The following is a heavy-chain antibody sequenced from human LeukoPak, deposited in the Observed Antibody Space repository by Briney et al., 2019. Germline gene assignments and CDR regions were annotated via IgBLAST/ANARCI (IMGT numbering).Heavy chain of an antibody. D-gene: IGHD6-13*01. CDR1: GFTFDEYG. J-gene: IGHJ4*02. V-gene: IGHV3-20*04. CDR2: INWNGGNA. Sequence: GGSLRLSCAASGFTFDEYGMNWVRQVPGKGLECVSGINWNGGNAVYADSVKGRFTISRDNAKNSLYLQMDSLTAEDTALYYCARRFLYSSSWFFDLWGQGTLVTVSS. CDR3: ARRFLYSSSWFFDL.